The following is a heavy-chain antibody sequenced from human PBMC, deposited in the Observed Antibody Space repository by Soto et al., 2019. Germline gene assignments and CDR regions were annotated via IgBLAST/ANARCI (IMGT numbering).Heavy chain of an antibody. Sequence: SETLSLTCTVSGGSISSYHCSWIRQAAGKGLEWIGRIHTSGSPNYNPSLKSRVTMSADTSKNQFSLKLTSVTAADTAVYYCATGGTYFDYWGQGTLVTVSS. J-gene: IGHJ4*02. CDR1: GGSISSYH. V-gene: IGHV4-4*07. CDR3: ATGGTYFDY. CDR2: IHTSGSP.